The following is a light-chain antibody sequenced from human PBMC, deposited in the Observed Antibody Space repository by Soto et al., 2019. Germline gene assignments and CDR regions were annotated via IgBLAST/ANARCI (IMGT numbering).Light chain of an antibody. V-gene: IGLV1-47*02. CDR1: SSNIGRDY. CDR3: AAWDDSLSTWV. CDR2: TNN. J-gene: IGLJ3*02. Sequence: QSVLTQPPSASGTPGQRVIISCSGSSSNIGRDYVYWFQQLPGTAPKLLIYTNNQRPSGVPDRFSGSKSGTSASLAISGLRSEDEADYCCAAWDDSLSTWVFGGVTKVTVL.